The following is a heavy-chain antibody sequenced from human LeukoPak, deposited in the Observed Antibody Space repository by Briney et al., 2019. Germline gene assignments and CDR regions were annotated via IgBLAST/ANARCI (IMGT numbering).Heavy chain of an antibody. CDR3: ARDVYGGNGWAFDI. D-gene: IGHD4-23*01. CDR1: GYTFTGYY. Sequence: ASVKVSCKASGYTFTGYYMHWVRQAPGQGFEWMGWINPNSGDTNSAQKFQGRVTMTRDTSISTAHMELSRLRSDDTALYYCARDVYGGNGWAFDIWGQGTMVTVSS. J-gene: IGHJ3*02. CDR2: INPNSGDT. V-gene: IGHV1-2*02.